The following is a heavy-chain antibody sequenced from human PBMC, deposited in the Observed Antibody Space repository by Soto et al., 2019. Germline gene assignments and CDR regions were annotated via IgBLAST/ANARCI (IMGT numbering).Heavy chain of an antibody. V-gene: IGHV1-18*01. Sequence: QVQLVQSGTEVKTPGASVKVSCKASGYTFTNHGFTWVRQAPGEGLEWMGWISTFNGNINYAQKYRGRVTMTTDTSTDTAYMELRSLRSDDTAVYFCARINYGCFDYWGQGTLVIVS. CDR3: ARINYGCFDY. D-gene: IGHD3-16*01. CDR1: GYTFTNHG. J-gene: IGHJ4*02. CDR2: ISTFNGNI.